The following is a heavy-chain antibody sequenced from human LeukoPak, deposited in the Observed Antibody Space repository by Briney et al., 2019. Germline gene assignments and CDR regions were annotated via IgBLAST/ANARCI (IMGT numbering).Heavy chain of an antibody. CDR2: ISSSSTYI. D-gene: IGHD3-9*01. Sequence: PGGSLRLSCAASGFEFSDHSLNWVRQAPGKGLEWVSFISSSSTYISYADSAKGRFNVSRDNANRSLHLQMNNLRVEDTAVYYCVRDQTFTGRPWVGAFDFWGRGTTVTVSS. CDR3: VRDQTFTGRPWVGAFDF. V-gene: IGHV3-21*01. CDR1: GFEFSDHS. J-gene: IGHJ3*01.